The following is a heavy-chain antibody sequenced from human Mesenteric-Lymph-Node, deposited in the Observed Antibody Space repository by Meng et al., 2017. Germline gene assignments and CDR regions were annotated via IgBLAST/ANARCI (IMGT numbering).Heavy chain of an antibody. D-gene: IGHD6-19*01. V-gene: IGHV1-3*01. Sequence: QVHLVQSGAEVKKPGASLKVHCKASGYTFTTYAIHWVRQAPRQRLEWMGWINAGNGNTRYSQKFQGRVSITRDTSASTAYMELSSLRSEDTAVYYCARCIAVAGNWFDPWCQGTLVTVSS. CDR2: INAGNGNT. J-gene: IGHJ5*02. CDR1: GYTFTTYA. CDR3: ARCIAVAGNWFDP.